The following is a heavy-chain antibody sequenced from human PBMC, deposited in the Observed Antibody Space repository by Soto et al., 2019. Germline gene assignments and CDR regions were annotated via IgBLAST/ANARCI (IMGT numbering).Heavy chain of an antibody. V-gene: IGHV3-74*01. J-gene: IGHJ4*02. Sequence: GGSLRLSCAASGFTFSSYGMHWVRQAPGKGLVWVSRINPGGSITAYADSVKGRFTISRDNAKNTLYLQMNSLRGDDTAVYYCARVPTGKYGVWNYWGQGTLVTGLL. D-gene: IGHD2-8*01. CDR3: ARVPTGKYGVWNY. CDR2: INPGGSIT. CDR1: GFTFSSYG.